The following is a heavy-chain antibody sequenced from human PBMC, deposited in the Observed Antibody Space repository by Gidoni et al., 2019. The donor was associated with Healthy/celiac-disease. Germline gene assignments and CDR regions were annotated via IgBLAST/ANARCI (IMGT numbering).Heavy chain of an antibody. Sequence: EVQLVESGGGMVKPGGSLRLSCAASVFTFSSYSMNWVRQAPGKGLECVSSISSSSSYIYYAHSVKGRFTISRDNAKNALYLQMNSLRADDTAVYYCARDRYSSSWYVRYYYYGMDVWGQGTTVTVSS. CDR1: VFTFSSYS. CDR3: ARDRYSSSWYVRYYYYGMDV. D-gene: IGHD6-13*01. J-gene: IGHJ6*02. V-gene: IGHV3-21*01. CDR2: ISSSSSYI.